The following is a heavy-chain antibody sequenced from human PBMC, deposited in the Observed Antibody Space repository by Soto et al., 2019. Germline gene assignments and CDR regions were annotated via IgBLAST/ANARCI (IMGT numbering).Heavy chain of an antibody. V-gene: IGHV3-30*18. CDR2: ISYDGSNK. CDR3: AKALGVVTAPNFQH. CDR1: GFTFSSYG. Sequence: QVQLVESGGGVVQPGRSLRLSCAASGFTFSSYGMHWVRQAPGKGLEWVAVISYDGSNKYYADSVKGRFTISRDNSKNTRYLQMNSLRAEDTAVYYCAKALGVVTAPNFQHWGQGTLVTVSS. J-gene: IGHJ1*01. D-gene: IGHD2-21*02.